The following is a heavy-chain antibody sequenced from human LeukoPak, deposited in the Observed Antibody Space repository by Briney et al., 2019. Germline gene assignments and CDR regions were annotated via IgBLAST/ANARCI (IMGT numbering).Heavy chain of an antibody. CDR3: ATRYCTISACRASSHHCFDV. J-gene: IGHJ6*04. V-gene: IGHV3-53*01. D-gene: IGHD2-8*01. Sequence: GGSLRLSCSASGFTVSSNYMSWVRQAPGKGLEWVSVIYSGGTTYYADSVKGRFTISRDNSKNTLYLQMKSLRAEDTAVYYCATRYCTISACRASSHHCFDVWGKGTTVIVSS. CDR1: GFTVSSNY. CDR2: IYSGGTT.